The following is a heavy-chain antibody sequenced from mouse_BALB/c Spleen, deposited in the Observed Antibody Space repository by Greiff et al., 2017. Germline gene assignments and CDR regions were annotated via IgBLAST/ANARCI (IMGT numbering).Heavy chain of an antibody. D-gene: IGHD2-12*01. CDR3: ARGYDEGYYYAMDY. J-gene: IGHJ4*01. CDR2: ISDGGSYT. Sequence: EVKLEESGGGLVKPGGSLKLSCAASGFTFSDYYMYWVRQTPEKRLEWVATISDGGSYTYYPDSVKGRFTISRDNAKNNLYLQMSSLKSEDTAMYYCARGYDEGYYYAMDYWGQGTSVTVSS. CDR1: GFTFSDYY. V-gene: IGHV5-4*02.